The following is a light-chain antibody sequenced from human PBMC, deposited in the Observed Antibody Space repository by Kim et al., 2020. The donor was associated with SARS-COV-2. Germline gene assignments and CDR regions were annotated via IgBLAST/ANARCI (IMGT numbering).Light chain of an antibody. J-gene: IGKJ4*01. CDR2: GAS. CDR3: QQYNNWPLT. CDR1: QSISSN. Sequence: VSPGERATLSCRASQSISSNLAWYQQKPGQAPRLLIYGASTRATGIPARFSGSGSGTEFTLTISSLQSEDFAVYYCQQYNNWPLTFGGGTKVDIK. V-gene: IGKV3-15*01.